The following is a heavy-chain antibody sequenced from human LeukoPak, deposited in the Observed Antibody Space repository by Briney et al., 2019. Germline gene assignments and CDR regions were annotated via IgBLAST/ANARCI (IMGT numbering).Heavy chain of an antibody. CDR3: ARDRGHYYDSSGDFRNDAFDI. V-gene: IGHV4-31*03. CDR1: GDSISSGGYY. CDR2: LYYTGST. Sequence: PSETLSLTCTVSGDSISSGGYYWSWIRQYPGKGLEWIGFLYYTGSTYYNPSLKRRVSISKDTSKNQFSLKLSSVTAADTAVYYCARDRGHYYDSSGDFRNDAFDIWGQGTMVTVSS. J-gene: IGHJ3*02. D-gene: IGHD3-22*01.